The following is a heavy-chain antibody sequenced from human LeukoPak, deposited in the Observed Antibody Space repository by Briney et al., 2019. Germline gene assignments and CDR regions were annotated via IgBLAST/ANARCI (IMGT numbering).Heavy chain of an antibody. CDR2: IYYSGST. Sequence: SETLSLTCTVSGGSISSYYWSWIRQPPGKGLEWIGYIYYSGSTNYNPSLKRRVTISVDTCNNQVSLKLSSVTAADTAVYYCARDGGYGDLHWGQGTLVTVSS. CDR3: ARDGGYGDLH. CDR1: GGSISSYY. V-gene: IGHV4-59*01. D-gene: IGHD4-17*01. J-gene: IGHJ4*02.